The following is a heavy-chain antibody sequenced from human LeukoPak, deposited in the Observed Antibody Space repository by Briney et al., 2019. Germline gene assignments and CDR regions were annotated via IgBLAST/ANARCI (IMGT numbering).Heavy chain of an antibody. Sequence: PGGSLRLSCAASGSTFSSYWMHWVRQAPGNGLVWVSRIKSDGSTRYADSVKGRVTISRDNAKNTVSLQMNSLRAEDTGVYYCARAPSEIGGYYPEYFRHWGQGTLVTVSP. J-gene: IGHJ1*01. CDR2: IKSDGST. D-gene: IGHD3-22*01. V-gene: IGHV3-74*01. CDR1: GSTFSSYW. CDR3: ARAPSEIGGYYPEYFRH.